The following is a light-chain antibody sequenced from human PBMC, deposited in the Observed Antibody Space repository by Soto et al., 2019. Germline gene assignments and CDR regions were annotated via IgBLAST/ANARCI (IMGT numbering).Light chain of an antibody. J-gene: IGKJ1*01. V-gene: IGKV3-20*01. CDR3: QHYNSYSEA. Sequence: EIVLTQSPGTLSLSPGERATLSCRASQSVSSSYLAWYQQKPGQAPRLLIYNAFNRATGIPDRFSGSGSGTDFTLTISRLEPDDFATYYCQHYNSYSEAFGQGTKVELK. CDR2: NAF. CDR1: QSVSSSY.